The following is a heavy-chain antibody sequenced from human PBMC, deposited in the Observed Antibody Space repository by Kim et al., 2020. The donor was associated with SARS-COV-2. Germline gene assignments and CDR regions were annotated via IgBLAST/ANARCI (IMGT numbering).Heavy chain of an antibody. Sequence: GGSLRLSCAASGFTFDDYAMHWVRQAPGKGLEWVSLISGDGGSTYYADSVKGRFTNSRDNSKNSLYLQMNSLRTEDTALYYCAKDIQVSYYDSSGYYWGFDYWGQGTLVTVSS. J-gene: IGHJ4*02. V-gene: IGHV3-43*02. CDR3: AKDIQVSYYDSSGYYWGFDY. CDR1: GFTFDDYA. D-gene: IGHD3-22*01. CDR2: ISGDGGST.